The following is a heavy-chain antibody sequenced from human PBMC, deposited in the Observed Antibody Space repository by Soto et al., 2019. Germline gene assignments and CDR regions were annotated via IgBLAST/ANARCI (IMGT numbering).Heavy chain of an antibody. CDR1: GFTFGSYS. Sequence: PGGSLRLSCAASGFTFGSYSMNWLRQAPGKGLEWVASISSSSGFINDADSVKGRFTISRDNAKNSLYLQMNSLRAEDTAVYYCARGPLTDPFGLVFDYWGQGTLVTVSS. V-gene: IGHV3-21*01. D-gene: IGHD3-3*01. CDR2: ISSSSGFI. CDR3: ARGPLTDPFGLVFDY. J-gene: IGHJ4*02.